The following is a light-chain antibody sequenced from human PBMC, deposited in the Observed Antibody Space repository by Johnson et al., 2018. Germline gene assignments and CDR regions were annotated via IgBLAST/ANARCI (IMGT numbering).Light chain of an antibody. Sequence: QSVLTQPPSVSAAPGQKVTISCSGSSSNIGNNCVSWYQQLPGTAPKLLIYENNKRPSGIPDRFSGSKSGTSATLGITGLQTGDEADYYCGTWDSSLSAGNVFGTGSKATVL. CDR3: GTWDSSLSAGNV. J-gene: IGLJ1*01. CDR2: ENN. V-gene: IGLV1-51*02. CDR1: SSNIGNNC.